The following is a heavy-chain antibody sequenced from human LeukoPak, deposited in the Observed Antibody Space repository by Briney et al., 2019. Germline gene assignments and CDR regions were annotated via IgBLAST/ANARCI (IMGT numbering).Heavy chain of an antibody. D-gene: IGHD1-1*01. Sequence: GGSLRLSCAASGFTFSTYWMIWVRQAPGKGLEWVANIKQDGSETYYVDSVKGRFTISRDNAKNSLYLQLNSLRVEDTAVYYCARVNWISYYFDYWGQGTLVTVSS. J-gene: IGHJ4*02. CDR3: ARVNWISYYFDY. CDR1: GFTFSTYW. V-gene: IGHV3-7*01. CDR2: IKQDGSET.